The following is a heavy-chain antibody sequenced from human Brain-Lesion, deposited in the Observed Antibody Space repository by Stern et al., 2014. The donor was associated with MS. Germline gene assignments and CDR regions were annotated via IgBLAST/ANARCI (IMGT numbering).Heavy chain of an antibody. CDR1: GYIFTGYY. V-gene: IGHV1-2*02. CDR3: ARDQRGITIFGVVTDYYYLGMDV. CDR2: FHPHNGGT. J-gene: IGHJ6*02. Sequence: VQLVESGAEVKKPGASVKVSCKTSGYIFTGYYIHWVRQAPGQGLEWMAWFHPHNGGTKYAQKFQGRVTMSRDTSISTAYVELSSLTSDDTAVYYCARDQRGITIFGVVTDYYYLGMDVWGQGTTVTVSS. D-gene: IGHD3-3*01.